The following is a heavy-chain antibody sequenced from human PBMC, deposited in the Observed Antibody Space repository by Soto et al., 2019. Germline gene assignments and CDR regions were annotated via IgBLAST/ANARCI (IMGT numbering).Heavy chain of an antibody. CDR3: AREISVSGGERRIDS. D-gene: IGHD1-1*01. CDR1: GFTFSSYS. CDR2: ISSSSSTI. Sequence: PGGSLRLSCAASGFTFSSYSMNWVRQAPGKGLEWVSYISSSSSTIYYADSVKGRFTISRDNAKNSLYLQMNSLRAEDTAVYYCAREISVSGGERRIDSWGRGTLVTVSS. J-gene: IGHJ4*02. V-gene: IGHV3-48*01.